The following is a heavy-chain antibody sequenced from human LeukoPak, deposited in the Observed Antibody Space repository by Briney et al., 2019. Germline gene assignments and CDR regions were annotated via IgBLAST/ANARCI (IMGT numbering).Heavy chain of an antibody. Sequence: SETLSLTCTVSGGSISSYYWSWIRQPPGKGLEWIGYIYYSGSINYNPSLKSRVTISVDTSKNQFSLKLSSVTAADTAVYYCARRTGRLRGYDYWGQGTLVTVSS. CDR2: IYYSGSI. D-gene: IGHD3-10*01. J-gene: IGHJ4*02. V-gene: IGHV4-59*01. CDR3: ARRTGRLRGYDY. CDR1: GGSISSYY.